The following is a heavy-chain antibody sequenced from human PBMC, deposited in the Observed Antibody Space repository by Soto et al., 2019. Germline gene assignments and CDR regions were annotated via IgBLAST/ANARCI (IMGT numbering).Heavy chain of an antibody. Sequence: GESLKISCKGSGYSFTTNWIGWVRQMPGKGLEWMGIIYPGDSDTRYSPSFQGQVTISRDNSRNILFLQMNSLTAEDTAVYYCAKGGAVYGLLTHDYWGQGTLVTVSS. CDR2: IYPGDSDT. CDR3: AKGGAVYGLLTHDY. D-gene: IGHD3-9*01. CDR1: GYSFTTNW. J-gene: IGHJ4*02. V-gene: IGHV5-51*01.